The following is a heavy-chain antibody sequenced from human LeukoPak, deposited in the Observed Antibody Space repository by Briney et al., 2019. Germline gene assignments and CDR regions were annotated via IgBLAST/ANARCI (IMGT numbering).Heavy chain of an antibody. D-gene: IGHD5-24*01. Sequence: PSETLSLTCTVSGYSISDGNYWGWIRQPPGKGLEWIGSIFHTGSTYDNPSLKSRVTTSVDTSKNQFSLSLNSVTAADTAVYYCARRRGGYNFGSFYFDYWGQGILVTVSS. V-gene: IGHV4-38-2*02. J-gene: IGHJ4*02. CDR1: GYSISDGNY. CDR3: ARRRGGYNFGSFYFDY. CDR2: IFHTGST.